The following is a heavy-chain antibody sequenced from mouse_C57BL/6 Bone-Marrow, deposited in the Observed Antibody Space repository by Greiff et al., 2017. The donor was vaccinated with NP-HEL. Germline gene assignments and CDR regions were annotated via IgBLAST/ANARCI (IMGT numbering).Heavy chain of an antibody. CDR3: ARVRNWDWFAY. CDR2: ISDGGSYT. V-gene: IGHV5-4*03. Sequence: EVMLVESGGGLVKPGGSLKLSCAASGFTFSSYAMSWVRQTPEKRLEWVATISDGGSYTYYPDNVKGRFTISRDNAKNNLYLQMSHLKSEDTAMYYCARVRNWDWFAYWGQGTLVTVSA. CDR1: GFTFSSYA. D-gene: IGHD4-1*01. J-gene: IGHJ3*01.